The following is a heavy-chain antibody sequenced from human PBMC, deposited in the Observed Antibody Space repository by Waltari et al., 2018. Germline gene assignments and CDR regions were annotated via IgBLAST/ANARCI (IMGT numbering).Heavy chain of an antibody. CDR1: GFSFNAYT. CDR3: ASHLEDFYYYMDV. V-gene: IGHV3-21*06. Sequence: EVQLVESGGGLVKPGGSLRLPCAASGFSFNAYTMNWVRQTPEKGLEWVSSIGSSSTYTYYADSVKGRFTISRDNAANSLYLEMNALRPEDTAVYYCASHLEDFYYYMDVWGKGTTVTVSS. J-gene: IGHJ6*03. CDR2: IGSSSTYT.